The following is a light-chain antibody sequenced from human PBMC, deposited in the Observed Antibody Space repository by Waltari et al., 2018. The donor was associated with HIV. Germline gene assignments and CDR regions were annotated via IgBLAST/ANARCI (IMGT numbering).Light chain of an antibody. CDR2: AAS. CDR3: QHSGNWPRS. CDR1: QNINYY. J-gene: IGKJ2*01. V-gene: IGKV3-11*01. Sequence: VLTQSPATLSLSPGERATLSCRASQNINYYLAWYQQKHGQAHRLLIYAASSRATGIPARFSGSGYGTDFTLSIGSLEAEDSAVYYCQHSGNWPRSFGQGTKVEIK.